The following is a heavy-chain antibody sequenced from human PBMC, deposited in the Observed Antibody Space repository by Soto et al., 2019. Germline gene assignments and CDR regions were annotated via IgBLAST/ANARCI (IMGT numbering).Heavy chain of an antibody. CDR1: GGTFSSYA. J-gene: IGHJ4*02. V-gene: IGHV1-69*13. Sequence: WASVKVSCKACGGTFSSYAISWVRQAPGQGLEWMGGIIPIFGTANYAQKFQGRVTITADESTSTAYMELSSLRSEDTAVYYCARWCVWGSYRYFYYWGQGTLVPVSS. D-gene: IGHD3-16*02. CDR3: ARWCVWGSYRYFYY. CDR2: IIPIFGTA.